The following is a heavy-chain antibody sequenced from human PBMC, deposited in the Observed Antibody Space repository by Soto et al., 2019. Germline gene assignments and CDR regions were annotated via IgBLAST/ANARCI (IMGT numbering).Heavy chain of an antibody. Sequence: GGSLRLSCAASGFTFTRYSSNWVRQAPGKGLEWVSSISSTTNYIYYGDSMKGRFTISRDNAKTSLYLEMNSLRAEDTAVYYCARESDHLTSNFDYWGQGNLLPLSS. J-gene: IGHJ4*02. CDR1: GFTFTRYS. CDR2: ISSTTNYI. CDR3: ARESDHLTSNFDY. V-gene: IGHV3-21*06.